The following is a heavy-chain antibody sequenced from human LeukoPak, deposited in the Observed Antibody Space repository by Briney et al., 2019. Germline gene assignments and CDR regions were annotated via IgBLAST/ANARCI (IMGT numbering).Heavy chain of an antibody. CDR2: VKGDGSAT. CDR1: GFIFTDYW. D-gene: IGHD5-12*01. J-gene: IGHJ4*02. Sequence: PGGSLRLSCAASGFIFTDYWMNWVRQAPGRGLEWLASVKGDGSATSYVDSVKGRFTISRDNAKNSLYLQMNSLRADDTALYYCARDFQFSYRVGSGYHESDYWGQGTLVTVSS. V-gene: IGHV3-7*01. CDR3: ARDFQFSYRVGSGYHESDY.